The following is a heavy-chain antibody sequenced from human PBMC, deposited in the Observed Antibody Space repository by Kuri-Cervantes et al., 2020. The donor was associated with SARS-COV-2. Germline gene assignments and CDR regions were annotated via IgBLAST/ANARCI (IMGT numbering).Heavy chain of an antibody. CDR3: ARLRRHNDGWFATGYYMDV. CDR2: INYSGTT. V-gene: IGHV4-34*01. Sequence: GSLRLSCGVYGGSFSNFLWDWVRQPPGKGLEWIGEINYSGTTNYNPSLKSRVTISVDPSKNLFPLNLTSVTAADTAMYYCARLRRHNDGWFATGYYMDVWGKGTTVTVSS. J-gene: IGHJ6*03. CDR1: GGSFSNFL. D-gene: IGHD6-19*01.